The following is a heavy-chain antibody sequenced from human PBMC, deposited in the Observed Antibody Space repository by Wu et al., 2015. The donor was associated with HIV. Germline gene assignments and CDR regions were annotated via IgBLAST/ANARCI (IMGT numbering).Heavy chain of an antibody. V-gene: IGHV1-18*01. CDR2: ISAYNGNT. Sequence: QVQLVQSRPEIKRPGASVKVSCKASGYIFRTYGITWVRQAPGQGLEWLGWISAYNGNTNYAQKLQGRVTMTTDTSTSTAYMELKSLRSDDTAVYYCARDALRFLEWTPTAGWFDPWGHGTLITVSS. CDR1: GYIFRTYG. CDR3: ARDALRFLEWTPTAGWFDP. D-gene: IGHD3-3*01. J-gene: IGHJ5*02.